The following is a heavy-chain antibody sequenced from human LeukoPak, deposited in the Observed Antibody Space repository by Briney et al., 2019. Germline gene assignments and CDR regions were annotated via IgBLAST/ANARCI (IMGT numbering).Heavy chain of an antibody. Sequence: SETLSLTCTVSGVSISGSSYYWGWLRQPPGKGLEWIGSIYYSGSTYYNPSLKSRVTISVDTSKNLFSLKLSSVTAADTAVYYCARDQWFSGSYCDTEVDYWGQGTLVTVSS. V-gene: IGHV4-39*07. CDR2: IYYSGST. CDR3: ARDQWFSGSYCDTEVDY. D-gene: IGHD1-26*01. J-gene: IGHJ4*02. CDR1: GVSISGSSYY.